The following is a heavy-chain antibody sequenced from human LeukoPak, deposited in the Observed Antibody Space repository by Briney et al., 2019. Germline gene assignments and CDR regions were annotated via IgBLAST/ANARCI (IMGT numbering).Heavy chain of an antibody. J-gene: IGHJ5*02. CDR2: ISGSGGST. CDR1: GFTFSSYA. D-gene: IGHD3-10*01. CDR3: AKEALLLWFGESSSGFDP. V-gene: IGHV3-23*01. Sequence: GGSLRLSCAASGFTFSSYAMSWVRQAPGKGLEWVSAISGSGGSTYYADSVKGRFTISRDNSKNTLYLQMNSLRAEDTAVYYCAKEALLLWFGESSSGFDPWGQGTLVTVSS.